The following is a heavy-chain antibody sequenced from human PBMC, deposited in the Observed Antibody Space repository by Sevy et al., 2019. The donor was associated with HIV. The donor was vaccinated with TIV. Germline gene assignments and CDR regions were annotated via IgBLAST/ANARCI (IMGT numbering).Heavy chain of an antibody. D-gene: IGHD3-3*01. CDR2: FDPEDGET. CDR3: ATVSDFWSGYYPPGMDV. CDR1: GYTLTELS. Sequence: ASVKVSCKVSGYTLTELSMHWVRQAPGKGLEWMGCFDPEDGETIYAQKFQGRVTMTEDTSTDTAYMELSSLRSEDTAVYYCATVSDFWSGYYPPGMDVWGQGTTVTVSS. V-gene: IGHV1-24*01. J-gene: IGHJ6*02.